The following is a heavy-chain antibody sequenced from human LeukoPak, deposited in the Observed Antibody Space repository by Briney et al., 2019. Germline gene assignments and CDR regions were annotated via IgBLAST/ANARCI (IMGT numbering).Heavy chain of an antibody. V-gene: IGHV4-28*01. J-gene: IGHJ5*02. D-gene: IGHD3-10*01. Sequence: SETLSLTCAVSGYSICSSNWWGWIRQPPGKGLEWIGYIYYSGSTYYNASLKSRVTLSVDTSKNQFSLKLNSVTAVDTAVYYCARRGSGRYNWFDPWGQGTLVTVSS. CDR2: IYYSGST. CDR1: GYSICSSNW. CDR3: ARRGSGRYNWFDP.